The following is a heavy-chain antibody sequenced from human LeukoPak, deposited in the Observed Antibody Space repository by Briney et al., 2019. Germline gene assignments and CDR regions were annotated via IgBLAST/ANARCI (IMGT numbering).Heavy chain of an antibody. CDR1: GFTFRSHA. V-gene: IGHV3-23*01. J-gene: IGHJ6*02. CDR3: ARGRIAVALYYGMDV. CDR2: IGSSGGRT. Sequence: GGSLRLSCAATGFTFRSHAMNWVRQAPGKGLEWVSGIGSSGGRTYYADSVTGRFTISRDNSKNTVYLQMNSLRAADTAVYYCARGRIAVALYYGMDVWGRGTTVTVFS. D-gene: IGHD6-19*01.